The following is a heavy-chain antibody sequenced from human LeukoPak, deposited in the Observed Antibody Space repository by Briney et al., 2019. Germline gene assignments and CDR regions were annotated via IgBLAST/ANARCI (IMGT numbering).Heavy chain of an antibody. V-gene: IGHV3-11*06. CDR3: ASPLYYDTRGFYYQVFD. J-gene: IGHJ4*02. CDR2: ISSSSTYT. CDR1: GFTFSDYY. Sequence: PGGSLRLSCAASGFTFSDYYMSWIRQAPGKGLEWVSCISSSSTYTNYADSVKGRFTISRDNAKNSLYLQMNSLRAEDTAVYYCASPLYYDTRGFYYQVFDWGQGTLVTVSS. D-gene: IGHD3-22*01.